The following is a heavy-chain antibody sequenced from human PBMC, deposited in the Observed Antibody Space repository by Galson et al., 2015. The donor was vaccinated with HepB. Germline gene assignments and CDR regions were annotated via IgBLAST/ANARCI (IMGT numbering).Heavy chain of an antibody. CDR1: GFRFTRYA. CDR3: AKDGIMVANNPYHFHY. J-gene: IGHJ4*02. CDR2: ITSSGGNS. D-gene: IGHD2-15*01. V-gene: IGHV3-23*01. Sequence: SLRLSCAASGFRFTRYAMTWVRQAPGKGLEWVSSITSSGGNSYYTDSVTGRFTVSRDNSKNTLLLQLNSLRAEDTAMYFCAKDGIMVANNPYHFHYWGQGTLVTVSS.